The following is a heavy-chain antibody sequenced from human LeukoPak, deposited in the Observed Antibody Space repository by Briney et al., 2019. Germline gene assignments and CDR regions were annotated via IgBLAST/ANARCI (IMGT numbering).Heavy chain of an antibody. CDR2: IDDSGNT. CDR1: VRSINSYY. J-gene: IGHJ4*02. CDR3: ARHLAARLGGARFSDY. Sequence: SETLSLTCIVSVRSINSYYWSWVRQPPGKGLEWIAYIDDSGNTNSNPSLKSRVTISVDTSRNEFSLKVIYVTAADTAVYYCARHLAARLGGARFSDYWGQGTLVTVSS. D-gene: IGHD2-21*01. V-gene: IGHV4-59*08.